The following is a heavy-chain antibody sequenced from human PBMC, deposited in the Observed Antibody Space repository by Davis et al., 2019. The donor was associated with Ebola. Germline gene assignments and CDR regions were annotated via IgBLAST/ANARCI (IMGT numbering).Heavy chain of an antibody. D-gene: IGHD1-1*01. CDR3: AHRRERGLLAVASFDY. CDR1: GFSLNTNTVC. J-gene: IGHJ4*02. CDR2: IYWDDDK. V-gene: IGHV2-5*02. Sequence: SGPTLVKPTQTLTLTCTFSGFSLNTNTVCVGWVRQPPGKALEWLALIYWDDDKRYSPSLKSRLTITKDTSKNQVVLTMTNMDPVDTATYFCAHRRERGLLAVASFDYWGQGTLVTVSS.